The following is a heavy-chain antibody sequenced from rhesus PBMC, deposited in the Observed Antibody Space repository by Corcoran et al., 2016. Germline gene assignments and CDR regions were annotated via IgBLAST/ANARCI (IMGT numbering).Heavy chain of an antibody. D-gene: IGHD3-40*01. CDR2: IYGSSGST. CDR3: ARGARFYWYFDL. Sequence: QVQLQESGPGLVKPSETLSLTCAVSACSISDSSYWTCIRQPPGKGLEWIGNIYGSSGSTYYNPSLKSRVTISKDTSKNQFSLKLSSVTAADTAVYYCARGARFYWYFDLWGPGTPITISS. J-gene: IGHJ2*01. CDR1: ACSISDSSY. V-gene: IGHV4S7*01.